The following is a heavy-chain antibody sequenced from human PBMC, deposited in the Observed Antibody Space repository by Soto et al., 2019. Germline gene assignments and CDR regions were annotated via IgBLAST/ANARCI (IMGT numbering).Heavy chain of an antibody. CDR3: ARTGYCSGGSCYSTHLDYYYYGMDV. CDR1: GGTFSSYA. CDR2: IIPIFGTA. V-gene: IGHV1-69*13. J-gene: IGHJ6*02. D-gene: IGHD2-15*01. Sequence: ASVKVSCKASGGTFSSYAISWVRQAPGQGLEWMGGIIPIFGTANYAQKFQGRVTITADESTSTAYMELSSLRSEDTAVYYCARTGYCSGGSCYSTHLDYYYYGMDVWGQGTTVTVSS.